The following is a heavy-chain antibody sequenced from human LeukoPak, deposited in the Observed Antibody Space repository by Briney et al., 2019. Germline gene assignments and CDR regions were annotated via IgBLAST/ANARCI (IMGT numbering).Heavy chain of an antibody. CDR2: IHGGSNYI. Sequence: GGSLRLSCAASGSTFSSYSMNWVRQAPGKGLEWVSSIHGGSNYIYYADSVKGRFTTSRDNARSSLYLQMESLRAEDTALYYCARGPPGISYFQYWGQGTLVTVSS. CDR3: ARGPPGISYFQY. D-gene: IGHD3-3*02. CDR1: GSTFSSYS. V-gene: IGHV3-21*01. J-gene: IGHJ1*01.